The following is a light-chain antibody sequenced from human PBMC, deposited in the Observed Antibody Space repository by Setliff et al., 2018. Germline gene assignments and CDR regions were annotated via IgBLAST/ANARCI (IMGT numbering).Light chain of an antibody. J-gene: IGLJ2*01. Sequence: QSALTQPASVSGSPGQSITISCTGTSSDVGSYNLVSWYQQHPGKAPKLMICEVSKRPSGVSNRLSGSKSGNTASLTISGLQAEDEADYYCCSYAGSSTFVVFGGGTKVTVL. CDR1: SSDVGSYNL. CDR3: CSYAGSSTFVV. V-gene: IGLV2-23*02. CDR2: EVS.